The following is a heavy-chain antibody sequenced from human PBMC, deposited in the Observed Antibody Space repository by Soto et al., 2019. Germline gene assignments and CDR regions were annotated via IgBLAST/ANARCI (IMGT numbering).Heavy chain of an antibody. CDR3: AREGIVVVPVAIGPLGYYYYYMDV. CDR1: GYTFTGYC. J-gene: IGHJ6*03. Sequence: ASVKVSCKASGYTFTGYCMHWVRQAPGQGPEWMGWINPNSGGTNYAQKFQGWVTMTRHTSISTAYMELSRLRSEDTAVYYCAREGIVVVPVAIGPLGYYYYYMDVWRKGTTVTASS. CDR2: INPNSGGT. D-gene: IGHD2-2*01. V-gene: IGHV1-2*04.